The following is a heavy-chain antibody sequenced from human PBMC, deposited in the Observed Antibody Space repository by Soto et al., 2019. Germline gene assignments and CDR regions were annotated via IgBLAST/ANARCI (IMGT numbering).Heavy chain of an antibody. Sequence: HWVRQAPGKGLEWVTFISDDATNKYYTDSVKGRFTISRDNSKNTLYLQMNSLRAEDTAVYYCVKEGSNFYYYFDYWGQGTLVTVSS. CDR3: VKEGSNFYYYFDY. J-gene: IGHJ4*02. CDR2: ISDDATNK. D-gene: IGHD4-4*01. V-gene: IGHV3-30*18.